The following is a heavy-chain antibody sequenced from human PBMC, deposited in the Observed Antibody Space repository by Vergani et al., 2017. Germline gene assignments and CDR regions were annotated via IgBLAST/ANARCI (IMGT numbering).Heavy chain of an antibody. J-gene: IGHJ5*02. Sequence: QVRLQESGPGLVKPSETLSLTCSVSGCSMSGYYWGWIRQPPGKGLEWISSVSHSGDTYFNPSLKGRVSISMDTSKNYFFLTLSSVTAADTAMYYCARRSSSYYFDIWGQGVLITVSS. D-gene: IGHD3-22*01. CDR2: VSHSGDT. CDR3: ARRSSSYYFDI. CDR1: GCSMSGYY. V-gene: IGHV4-38-2*02.